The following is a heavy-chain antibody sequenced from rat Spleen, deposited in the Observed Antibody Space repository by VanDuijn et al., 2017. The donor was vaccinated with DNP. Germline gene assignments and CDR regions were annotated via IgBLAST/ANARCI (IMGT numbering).Heavy chain of an antibody. CDR2: ISNDGNHT. CDR3: ASYYGGYSEG. D-gene: IGHD1-11*01. J-gene: IGHJ2*01. CDR1: GFTFINYW. V-gene: IGHV5-31*01. Sequence: EVQLVESGGDLVRPGRSLKLSCVASGFTFINYWMTWIRQVPGRGLEWVASISNDGNHTYYPDSVKGRFTVSRDSAKDTLYLQMNSLRSEDTATYYCASYYGGYSEGWGQGVMVTVSS.